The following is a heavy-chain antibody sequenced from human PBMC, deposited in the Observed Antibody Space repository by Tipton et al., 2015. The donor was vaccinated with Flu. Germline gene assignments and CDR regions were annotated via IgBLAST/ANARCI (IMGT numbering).Heavy chain of an antibody. CDR2: INYNGGT. J-gene: IGHJ4*02. CDR1: GGSISTYY. Sequence: TLSLACTVSGGSISTYYWSWIRQPPGKGLEWIGFINYNGGTDYNPSLKSRVTISVDTSKNQFSRRVSSVTAADTAVYYCARAPYSDYDTSGSSFDYWGQGTLVTVSS. D-gene: IGHD3-22*01. CDR3: ARAPYSDYDTSGSSFDY. V-gene: IGHV4-59*01.